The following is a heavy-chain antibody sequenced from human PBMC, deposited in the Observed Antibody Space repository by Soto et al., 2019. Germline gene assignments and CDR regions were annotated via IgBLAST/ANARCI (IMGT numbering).Heavy chain of an antibody. J-gene: IGHJ3*02. CDR1: GFSLSTSGMC. CDR3: ARTDITMIERAFCI. V-gene: IGHV2-70*01. Sequence: GSGPTLVNPXQTLTLTCTFSGFSLSTSGMCVSWIRQPPGKALEWLALIDWDDDKYYSTSLKIRLTIFKDTSKNQVVLTMTNMDPVDTATYYCARTDITMIERAFCIRGQGTMVTVSS. CDR2: IDWDDDK. D-gene: IGHD3-22*01.